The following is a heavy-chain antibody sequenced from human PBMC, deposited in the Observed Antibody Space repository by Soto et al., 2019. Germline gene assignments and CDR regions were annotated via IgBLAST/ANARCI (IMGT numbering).Heavy chain of an antibody. J-gene: IGHJ4*02. D-gene: IGHD6-13*01. CDR3: ASLSIGIAAAFDY. V-gene: IGHV5-10-1*01. CDR2: IDPSDSYT. CDR1: GYSFTNQW. Sequence: GESLKISCKGSGYSFTNQWISWVRQMPGKGLEWMGRIDPSDSYTKYSPSFQGHVTISADKSISTAYLQWSSLKASDTAMYYCASLSIGIAAAFDYWGQGTLVTSPQ.